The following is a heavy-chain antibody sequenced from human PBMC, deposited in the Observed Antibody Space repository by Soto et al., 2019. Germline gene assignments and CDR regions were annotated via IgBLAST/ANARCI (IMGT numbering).Heavy chain of an antibody. Sequence: QVQLVQSGAEVKKPGASVKVSCKASGYTFTTYGISWVRQAPGQGHQWMGWINPYNGNTNYAQKVQGGVTMTTHTSTSTAYPALRSLRSSDTAMYYSARDPVGGNWFDTWGQGTLVTVSS. CDR1: GYTFTTYG. J-gene: IGHJ5*02. CDR2: INPYNGNT. V-gene: IGHV1-18*01. D-gene: IGHD1-26*01. CDR3: ARDPVGGNWFDT.